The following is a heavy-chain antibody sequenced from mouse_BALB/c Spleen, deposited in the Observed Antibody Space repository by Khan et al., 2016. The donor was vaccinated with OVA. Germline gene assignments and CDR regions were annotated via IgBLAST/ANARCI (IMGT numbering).Heavy chain of an antibody. CDR2: IDPFNGGT. D-gene: IGHD2-2*01. Sequence: IQLVQSGPELMKPGASVKISCKVSGYSFTSYYIHWVKQSHGKSHEWIGYIDPFNGGTSYNPKFKGKVTLTVDKSSSKAYMHLSSLTPDDSAVYYCARHGYVAWFDYWGQGTLVTVSA. V-gene: IGHV1S135*01. CDR1: GYSFTSYY. CDR3: ARHGYVAWFDY. J-gene: IGHJ3*01.